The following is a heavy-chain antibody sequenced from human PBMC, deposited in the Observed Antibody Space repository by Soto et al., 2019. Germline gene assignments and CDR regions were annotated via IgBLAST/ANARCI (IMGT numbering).Heavy chain of an antibody. CDR1: GFTCSSYA. CDR3: ARELERVFDY. D-gene: IGHD1-1*01. J-gene: IGHJ4*02. V-gene: IGHV3-30*04. Sequence: QVQLVESGGGVVQPGRSLRLSCAASGFTCSSYAMHWVRQAPGKGLEWVAVIAYDGRNKYYADSVKGRFTISRDNSKNTLYLQRNSLRIEDTAVYYCARELERVFDYWGQGTLVTVSS. CDR2: IAYDGRNK.